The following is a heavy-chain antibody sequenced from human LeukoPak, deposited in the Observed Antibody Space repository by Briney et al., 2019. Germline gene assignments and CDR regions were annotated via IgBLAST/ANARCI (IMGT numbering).Heavy chain of an antibody. CDR2: IYPGDSDT. V-gene: IGHV5-51*01. CDR3: ARRAQDPYYYYYYMDV. CDR1: GYSFTSYW. Sequence: GESLKISCKGSGYSFTSYWIGWVRQMPGKGPEWMGIIYPGDSDTRYSPSFQGQVTISADKSISTAYLQWSSLKASDTAMYYCARRAQDPYYYYYYMDVWGKGTTVTVSS. J-gene: IGHJ6*03.